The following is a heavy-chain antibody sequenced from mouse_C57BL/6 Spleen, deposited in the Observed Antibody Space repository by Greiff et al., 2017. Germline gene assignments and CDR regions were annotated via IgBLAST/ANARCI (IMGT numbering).Heavy chain of an antibody. CDR3: ARRGYYAMDY. CDR2: ISSGSSTI. CDR1: GFTFSDYG. V-gene: IGHV5-17*01. J-gene: IGHJ4*01. Sequence: EVQLQQSGGGLVKPGGSLKLSCAASGFTFSDYGMHWVRQAPEKGLEWVAYISSGSSTIYYADTVKGRFTISRDHAKNTLFLQMTSLRSEDTAVYYCARRGYYAMDYWGQGTSGTVSS.